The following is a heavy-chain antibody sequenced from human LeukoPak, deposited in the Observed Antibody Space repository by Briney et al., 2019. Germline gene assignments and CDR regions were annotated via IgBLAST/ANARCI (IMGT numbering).Heavy chain of an antibody. CDR3: ARGTRIAAAGTWYFQH. CDR1: GYTFTGYY. CDR2: INPNSGGT. Sequence: ASVKVSCKASGYTFTGYYMHWVRQAPGQGLEWMGWINPNSGGTNYAQKFQGRVTMTRDTSISTAYMELSRLRSDDTAVYYCARGTRIAAAGTWYFQHWGRGTLVTVSS. J-gene: IGHJ1*01. D-gene: IGHD6-13*01. V-gene: IGHV1-2*02.